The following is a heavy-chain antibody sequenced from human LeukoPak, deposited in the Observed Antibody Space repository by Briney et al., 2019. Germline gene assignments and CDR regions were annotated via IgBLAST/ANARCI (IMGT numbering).Heavy chain of an antibody. CDR1: GGSISSYY. Sequence: SETLSLTCTVSGGSISSYYWSWIRQPPGKGLEWLGYIYYSGSTNYNPSLKSRVTISVDTSKDQFSLKLSSVTAADTAVYYCARDLLQRSATGSLYYYYYGMDVWGQGTTVTVSS. J-gene: IGHJ6*02. V-gene: IGHV4-59*01. CDR3: ARDLLQRSATGSLYYYYYGMDV. CDR2: IYYSGST. D-gene: IGHD5-24*01.